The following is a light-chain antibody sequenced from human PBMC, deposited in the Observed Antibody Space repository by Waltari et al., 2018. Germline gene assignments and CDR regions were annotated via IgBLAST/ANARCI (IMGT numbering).Light chain of an antibody. Sequence: EIVLTQSPATLSLSPGERATLSCRASQSVSSDLAWYQQKPGQGPRLLIYDASNRATGIPARFSGSGSETDVSLTISSLEPEDFAVYYCQQRSSWPWTFGQGTKVDVK. V-gene: IGKV3-11*01. CDR1: QSVSSD. CDR3: QQRSSWPWT. J-gene: IGKJ1*01. CDR2: DAS.